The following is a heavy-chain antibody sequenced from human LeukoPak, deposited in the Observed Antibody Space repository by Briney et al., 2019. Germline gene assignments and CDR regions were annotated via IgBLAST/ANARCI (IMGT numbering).Heavy chain of an antibody. CDR3: ARDIERGTLDY. D-gene: IGHD1-1*01. V-gene: IGHV4-38-2*02. CDR1: GYSISSGYY. CDR2: MYHSGST. Sequence: SETLSLTCAVSGYSISSGYYWGWPRQPPGKGLEWIGSMYHSGSTYYNPSLKSRVTISVDTSKNQFSLRLSSVTAADTAVYYCARDIERGTLDYWGQGTLVTVSS. J-gene: IGHJ4*02.